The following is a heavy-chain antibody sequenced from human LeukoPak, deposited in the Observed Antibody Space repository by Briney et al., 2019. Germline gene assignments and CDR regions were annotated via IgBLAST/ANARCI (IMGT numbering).Heavy chain of an antibody. Sequence: ASVKVSCKASGYTFTSCATHWVRQAPGQRLEWMGWINAGNGNTKYSQKFQGRVTITRDTSASTAYMELSSLRSEDTAVYYCARAYYGSGSYFYWGQGTLVTVSS. D-gene: IGHD3-10*01. V-gene: IGHV1-3*01. J-gene: IGHJ4*02. CDR3: ARAYYGSGSYFY. CDR1: GYTFTSCA. CDR2: INAGNGNT.